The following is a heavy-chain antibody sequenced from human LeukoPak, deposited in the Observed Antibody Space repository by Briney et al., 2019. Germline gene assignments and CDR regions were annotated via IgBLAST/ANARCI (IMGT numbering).Heavy chain of an antibody. V-gene: IGHV3-7*03. Sequence: GGTLRLSCAASGFTFSSYWMNWARQAPGKGLEWVASINHNGNVNYYVDSVKGRFTISRDNAKNSLYLQMSNLRAEDTAVYFCARGGGLDVWGQGATVTVSS. CDR2: INHNGNVN. CDR1: GFTFSSYW. J-gene: IGHJ6*02. D-gene: IGHD3-16*01. CDR3: ARGGGLDV.